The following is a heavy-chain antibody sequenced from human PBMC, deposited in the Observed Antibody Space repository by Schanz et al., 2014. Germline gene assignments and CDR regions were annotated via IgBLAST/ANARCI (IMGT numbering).Heavy chain of an antibody. Sequence: EVQLVESGGGLVKPGGSLRLSCAASGFAFSAYSMNWVRQSPGKGLEWVAFLSFDSRHIYYADSVKGRFTISRDNAKSPLHLKMNSLRADDTAVYYCARDGVAATTDFEYWGQGALVTVSS. J-gene: IGHJ4*02. CDR1: GFAFSAYS. CDR3: ARDGVAATTDFEY. V-gene: IGHV3-21*06. D-gene: IGHD1-1*01. CDR2: LSFDSRHI.